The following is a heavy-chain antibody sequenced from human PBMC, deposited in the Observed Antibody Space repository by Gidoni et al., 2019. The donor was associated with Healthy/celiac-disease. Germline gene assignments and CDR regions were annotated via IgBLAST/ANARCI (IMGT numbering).Heavy chain of an antibody. Sequence: QVQLVQSGAEVKKPGASVKVSCKASGYTFTGYYMHWVRQAPGQGLEWMGRINPNSGGTNYAQKFQGRVTMTRDTSISTAYMELSRLRSDDTAVYYCARSYRRITISTWFDPWGQGTLVTVSS. CDR2: INPNSGGT. CDR3: ARSYRRITISTWFDP. V-gene: IGHV1-2*06. CDR1: GYTFTGYY. J-gene: IGHJ5*02. D-gene: IGHD3-9*01.